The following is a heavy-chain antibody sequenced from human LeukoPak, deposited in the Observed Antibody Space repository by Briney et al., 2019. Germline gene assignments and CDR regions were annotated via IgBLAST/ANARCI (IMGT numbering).Heavy chain of an antibody. D-gene: IGHD1-26*01. CDR1: GGSISSGGYY. CDR2: IYYSGST. Sequence: SQTLSLTCTVSGGSISSGGYYWSWIRQHPGKGLEWFGYIYYSGSTYYNPSLKSRVTISVDTSKNQFSLKLSSVTAADTAVYYCASVVGSTTRPGAFDIWGQGTMVTVSS. CDR3: ASVVGSTTRPGAFDI. J-gene: IGHJ3*02. V-gene: IGHV4-31*03.